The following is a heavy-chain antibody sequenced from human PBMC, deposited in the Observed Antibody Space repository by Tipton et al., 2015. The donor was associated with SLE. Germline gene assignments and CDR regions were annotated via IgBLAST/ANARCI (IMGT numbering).Heavy chain of an antibody. CDR3: ARVPVRTTGGFGRFRMDV. V-gene: IGHV1-8*01. D-gene: IGHD1-1*01. Sequence: QLVQSGAEIKKPGASVKVSCKASGYTFTTYDINWVRQATGQGLEWMGWMNPNSGNTGYAQKLQDRVTMTRNTSMSTAYMELNSLRSEDTAVYYCARVPVRTTGGFGRFRMDVWGKGTTVTVSS. J-gene: IGHJ6*04. CDR2: MNPNSGNT. CDR1: GYTFTTYD.